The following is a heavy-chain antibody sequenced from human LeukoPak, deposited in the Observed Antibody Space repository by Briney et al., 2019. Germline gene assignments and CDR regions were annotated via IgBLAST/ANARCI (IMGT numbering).Heavy chain of an antibody. D-gene: IGHD6-13*01. Sequence: PSETLSLTCTVSGGSISSYYWSWIRQPPGKGLEWIGYIYYNGSTNYNTSLKSRVTISVDTSKNQFSLKLSSVAAADTAVYYCARHSGIATTGFRFDPWGQGTLVTVSS. J-gene: IGHJ5*02. CDR1: GGSISSYY. CDR2: IYYNGST. CDR3: ARHSGIATTGFRFDP. V-gene: IGHV4-59*08.